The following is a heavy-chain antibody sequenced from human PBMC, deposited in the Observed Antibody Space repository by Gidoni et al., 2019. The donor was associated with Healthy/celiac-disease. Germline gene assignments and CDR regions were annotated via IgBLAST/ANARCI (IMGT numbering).Heavy chain of an antibody. D-gene: IGHD6-13*01. CDR2: INHSGST. CDR1: GGSFSGYY. CDR3: ARGGYVYGMDV. V-gene: IGHV4-34*01. J-gene: IGHJ6*02. Sequence: QVQLQQWGAGLLQPSETLSLTCAVYGGSFSGYYWSWIRQPPGKGLEWIGEINHSGSTNYNPSRKSRVTISVDTSKNQFSLKLSSVTAADTAGYYCARGGYVYGMDVWGQGTTVTVSS.